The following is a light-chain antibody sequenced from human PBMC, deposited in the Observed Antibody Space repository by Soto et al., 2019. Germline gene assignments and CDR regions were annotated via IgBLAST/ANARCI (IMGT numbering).Light chain of an antibody. V-gene: IGKV1-39*01. Sequence: DIQMTQPPSSLSASVGDRVTITCRASQSINRYLNWYQQKPGKAPELLMFAASNLESGVPPRFSGSGSETDFTLTISSLQPEDFATYFCHQTHSMPLTFGGGTKVDIK. CDR2: AAS. CDR3: HQTHSMPLT. J-gene: IGKJ4*01. CDR1: QSINRY.